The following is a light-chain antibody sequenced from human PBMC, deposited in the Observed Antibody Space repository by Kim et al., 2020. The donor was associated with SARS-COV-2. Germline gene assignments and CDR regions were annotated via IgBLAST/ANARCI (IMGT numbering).Light chain of an antibody. CDR1: QTISTY. Sequence: DIQMTQSPSSLSASVGDRVTITCRASQTISTYLNWYQQKPGRAPKLLIYAASSLQSGVPSRFSGSGSGTDFTLTISSLQPEDFATYYCQQSYNTPRLTFGGGTKVYIK. CDR2: AAS. V-gene: IGKV1-39*01. CDR3: QQSYNTPRLT. J-gene: IGKJ4*01.